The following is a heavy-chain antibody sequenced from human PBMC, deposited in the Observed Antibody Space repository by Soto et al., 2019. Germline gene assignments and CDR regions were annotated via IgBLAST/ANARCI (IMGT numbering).Heavy chain of an antibody. CDR3: AKDGVVATIFVHYYYYMDV. Sequence: GGSLRLSCAASGFTFDDCAMHWVRQAPGKGLEWVSGISWNSGSIGYADSVKGRFTISRDNAKNSLYLQMNSLRAEDTALYYCAKDGVVATIFVHYYYYMDVWGKGTTVTVSS. D-gene: IGHD5-12*01. J-gene: IGHJ6*03. CDR1: GFTFDDCA. CDR2: ISWNSGSI. V-gene: IGHV3-9*01.